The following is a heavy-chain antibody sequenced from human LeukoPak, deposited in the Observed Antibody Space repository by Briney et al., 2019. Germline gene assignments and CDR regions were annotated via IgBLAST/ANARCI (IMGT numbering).Heavy chain of an antibody. CDR1: GFTFSNYA. Sequence: GGSLRHSCAASGFTFSNYAMSWVRQAPGKGLEWVSGVSVSGAHYADSVKGRFTVSRDSSKETLYLQLNSLRPEDTAVYYCAKDSNSVIMWFENWGQGTLVTVSS. CDR3: AKDSNSVIMWFEN. J-gene: IGHJ4*02. V-gene: IGHV3-23*01. CDR2: VSVSGA. D-gene: IGHD3-10*01.